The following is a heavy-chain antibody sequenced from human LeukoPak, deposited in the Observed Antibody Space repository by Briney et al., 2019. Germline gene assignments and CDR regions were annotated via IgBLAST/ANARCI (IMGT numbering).Heavy chain of an antibody. J-gene: IGHJ3*02. CDR2: IYYRGST. V-gene: IGHV4-61*01. Sequence: SETLSLTCTVSGGSVSSGSYYWSWIRQPPGKGLEWIGYIYYRGSTNYNPSLKSRVTISVDTSKNQFSLKLSSVTAADTAVYYCARVDYGAFDIWGQGTMVTVSS. CDR3: ARVDYGAFDI. CDR1: GGSVSSGSYY. D-gene: IGHD4-17*01.